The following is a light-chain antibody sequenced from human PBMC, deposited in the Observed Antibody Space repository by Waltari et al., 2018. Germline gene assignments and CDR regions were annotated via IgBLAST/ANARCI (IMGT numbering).Light chain of an antibody. CDR3: AAWDDSLNGWV. CDR2: YDD. J-gene: IGLJ3*02. Sequence: QSVLTQPPSVSAAPRQRVTISCSGSGSNVENHPVTWYQFLPDKTPRLLIYYDDLLPSGVSGRFSGSKSGTSASLAISGLQSEDEGDYYCAAWDDSLNGWVFGGGTKLTVL. V-gene: IGLV1-36*01. CDR1: GSNVENHP.